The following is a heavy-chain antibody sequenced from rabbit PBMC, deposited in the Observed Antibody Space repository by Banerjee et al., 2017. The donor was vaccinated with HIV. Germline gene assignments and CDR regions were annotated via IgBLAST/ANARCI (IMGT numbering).Heavy chain of an antibody. V-gene: IGHV1S40*01. J-gene: IGHJ4*01. D-gene: IGHD2-1*01. CDR3: ARDGGDDDRYYFNL. Sequence: QSLEESGGDLVQPEGSLTLTCTASGFDFSSYAMSWVRQAPGKGLEWIGCINTDSSGSTGYASWAKGRFTISKTSSTTVTLQMTSLTAADTATYFCARDGGDDDRYYFNLWGPGTLVTVS. CDR1: GFDFSSYA. CDR2: INTDSSGST.